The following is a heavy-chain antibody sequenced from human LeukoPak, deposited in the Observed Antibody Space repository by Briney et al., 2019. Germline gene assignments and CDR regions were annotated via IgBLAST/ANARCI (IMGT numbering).Heavy chain of an antibody. D-gene: IGHD6-13*01. J-gene: IGHJ4*02. CDR2: ISYDGSKK. Sequence: GRSLRLSGAASGFTLTSFGMHWVRQAPGKGLEWVALISYDGSKKYYADSVKGRFIISRDNSRSTLDLEMNSLRADDTAVYYCAKSLTAADDYWGQGTLVTVSS. V-gene: IGHV3-30*18. CDR1: GFTLTSFG. CDR3: AKSLTAADDY.